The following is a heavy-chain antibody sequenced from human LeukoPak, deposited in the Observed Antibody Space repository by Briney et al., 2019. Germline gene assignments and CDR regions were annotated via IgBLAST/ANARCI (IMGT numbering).Heavy chain of an antibody. J-gene: IGHJ6*02. CDR2: IKQDGSEK. Sequence: GGSLRLSCAASGFTFSSYWMSWVRQAPGKGPEWVANIKQDGSEKYYVDSVKGRFTISRDNAKNSLYLQMNSLRVEDTAVYYCARTRYCSGGSCYSLYYYYGMDVWGQGTTVTVSS. V-gene: IGHV3-7*01. CDR1: GFTFSSYW. CDR3: ARTRYCSGGSCYSLYYYYGMDV. D-gene: IGHD2-15*01.